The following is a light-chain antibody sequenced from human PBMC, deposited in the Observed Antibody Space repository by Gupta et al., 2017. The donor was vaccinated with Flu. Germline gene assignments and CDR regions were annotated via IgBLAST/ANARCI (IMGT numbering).Light chain of an antibody. Sequence: DIQMTQSPSTLSASIGDRVTITCRASESISPWLAWYQQKPGKAPNLLIYSGSTLQSGVPSRFSGSGSGTEFTLTISSLQPDDSATYFCQQDNGHTRTFGQGTKVEIK. J-gene: IGKJ1*01. CDR1: ESISPW. V-gene: IGKV1-5*03. CDR2: SGS. CDR3: QQDNGHTRT.